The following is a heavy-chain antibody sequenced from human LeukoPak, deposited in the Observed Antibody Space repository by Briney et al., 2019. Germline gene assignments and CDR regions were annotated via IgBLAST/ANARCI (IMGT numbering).Heavy chain of an antibody. V-gene: IGHV4-30-4*08. CDR2: IYYSGST. CDR1: GGSISSGGYY. J-gene: IGHJ4*02. D-gene: IGHD2-2*01. CDR3: ARGYCSSTSCYGPMGYFDY. Sequence: PSETLSLTCTVSGGSISSGGYYWSWIRQPPGKGLEWIGYIYYSGSTYYNPSLKSRVTISVDTSKNQFSLKLSSVTAADTAVYYCARGYCSSTSCYGPMGYFDYWGQGTLVTVSS.